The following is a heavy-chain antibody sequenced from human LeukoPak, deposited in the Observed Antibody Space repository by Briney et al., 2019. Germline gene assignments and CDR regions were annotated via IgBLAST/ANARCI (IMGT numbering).Heavy chain of an antibody. CDR2: IYNSGST. D-gene: IGHD6-19*01. Sequence: PSETLSLTCTVSGGSISNYYWSWIRQPPGKGLEWLRYIYNSGSTNYNPSLKSRVTISVDTSKKHFSLKLTSVTAAETAVYYCARGVSYSSGWYYFDYWGQGTLVTVSS. CDR1: GGSISNYY. V-gene: IGHV4-59*08. J-gene: IGHJ4*02. CDR3: ARGVSYSSGWYYFDY.